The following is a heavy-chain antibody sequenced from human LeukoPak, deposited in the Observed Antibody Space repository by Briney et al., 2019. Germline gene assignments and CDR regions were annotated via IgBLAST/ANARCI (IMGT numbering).Heavy chain of an antibody. Sequence: GGSLRLSCAASGFTFSSYAMSWVRQAPGKGLEWVSAISGSGDSTYYAGSVKGRLTISRDNSKNTLYLQMNSLRAEDTAVYYCAKDAALYCSGGSCHGEGYYFDYWGQGTLVTVSS. CDR1: GFTFSSYA. J-gene: IGHJ4*02. CDR3: AKDAALYCSGGSCHGEGYYFDY. D-gene: IGHD2-15*01. V-gene: IGHV3-23*01. CDR2: ISGSGDST.